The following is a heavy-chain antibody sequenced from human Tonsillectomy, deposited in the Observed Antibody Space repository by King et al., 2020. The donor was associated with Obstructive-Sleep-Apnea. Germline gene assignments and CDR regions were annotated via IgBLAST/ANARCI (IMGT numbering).Heavy chain of an antibody. D-gene: IGHD6-19*01. CDR1: GFTVSNYG. CDR2: IRYDGSNK. V-gene: IGHV3-30*02. J-gene: IGHJ4*02. CDR3: ARGSYSSGWEGDY. Sequence: VQLVESGGGVVQPGRSLRLSCAASGFTVSNYGMHWVRQAPGKGLEWVAFIRYDGSNKYYGDSVKGRFTISRDNSKNTQYLQMNSLRPEDTAVYYCARGSYSSGWEGDYWGQGTLVIVSS.